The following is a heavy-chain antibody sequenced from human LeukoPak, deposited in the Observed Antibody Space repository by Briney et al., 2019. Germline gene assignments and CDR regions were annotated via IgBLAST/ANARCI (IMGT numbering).Heavy chain of an antibody. D-gene: IGHD2-2*02. Sequence: SETLSLTCTVSGGSISSYYWSWIRQPAGKGLEWIGRIYTSGSTNYNHSLKSRVTMSVDTSKNQFSLKLSSVTAADTAVYYCARAVVVPAAIGEAYYYYMDVWGKGTTVTVSS. CDR2: IYTSGST. V-gene: IGHV4-4*07. J-gene: IGHJ6*03. CDR1: GGSISSYY. CDR3: ARAVVVPAAIGEAYYYYMDV.